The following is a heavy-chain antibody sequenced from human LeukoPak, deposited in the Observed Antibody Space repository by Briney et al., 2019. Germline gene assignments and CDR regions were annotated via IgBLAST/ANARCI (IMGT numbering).Heavy chain of an antibody. D-gene: IGHD6-6*01. Sequence: GGSLRLSCAASGFTLTNAYLSWVRQAPGKGLEWVGRIKSTPHGGRTDYAAPVKGRFTISRADSKNTLYLQMNSLKTEDTAIYHCTIDRGITARPLFDSWGQGSLVTVSS. V-gene: IGHV3-15*01. CDR2: IKSTPHGGRT. J-gene: IGHJ4*02. CDR3: TIDRGITARPLFDS. CDR1: GFTLTNAY.